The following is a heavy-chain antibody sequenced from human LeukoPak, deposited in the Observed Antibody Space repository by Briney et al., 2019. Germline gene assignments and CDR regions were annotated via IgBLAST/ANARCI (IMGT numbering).Heavy chain of an antibody. D-gene: IGHD5-12*01. J-gene: IGHJ6*02. CDR1: VYTFTGYY. Sequence: ASVKVSCKASVYTFTGYYMHWVRQAPGQGLEWMGWINPNSGGTNYAQKFQGRVTMTRDTSISTAYMELSRLRSDDTAVYYCARARGATWAEYYYYGMDVWGQGTTVTVSS. CDR2: INPNSGGT. V-gene: IGHV1-2*02. CDR3: ARARGATWAEYYYYGMDV.